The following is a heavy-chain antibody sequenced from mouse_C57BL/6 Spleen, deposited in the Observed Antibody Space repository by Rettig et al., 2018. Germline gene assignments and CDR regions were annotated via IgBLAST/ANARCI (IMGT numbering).Heavy chain of an antibody. CDR3: ARGEDYYGSSSHFDY. CDR1: GYSITSGYY. D-gene: IGHD1-1*01. Sequence: DVQLQESGPGLVKPSQSLSLTCSVTGYSITSGYYWNWIRQFPGNKLEWMGYISYDGSNNYNPSLKNRISITRDTSKNQFFLKLNSVTTEDTATYYCARGEDYYGSSSHFDYWGQGTTLTVSS. V-gene: IGHV3-6*01. J-gene: IGHJ2*01. CDR2: ISYDGSN.